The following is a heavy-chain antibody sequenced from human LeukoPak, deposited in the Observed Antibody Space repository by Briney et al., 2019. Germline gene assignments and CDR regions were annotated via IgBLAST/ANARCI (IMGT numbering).Heavy chain of an antibody. CDR1: GYTFTGYY. Sequence: GASVKVSCKASGYTFTGYYIHWVRRAPGQGLQWMGWINPNSGGTNFAQKFQGRVTMTRDTSISTAYMELSRLRSDDAAVYYCARGPYCSGGTCYSSLDYWGQGTVVIVSS. CDR3: ARGPYCSGGTCYSSLDY. CDR2: INPNSGGT. D-gene: IGHD2-15*01. J-gene: IGHJ4*02. V-gene: IGHV1-2*02.